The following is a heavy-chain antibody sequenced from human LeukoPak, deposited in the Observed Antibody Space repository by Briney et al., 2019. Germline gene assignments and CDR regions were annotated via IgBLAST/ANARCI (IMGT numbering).Heavy chain of an antibody. CDR2: IRYDGSNK. V-gene: IGHV3-30*02. D-gene: IGHD3-22*01. Sequence: GGSLRLSCATSGFTFSRHWMSWVRQTPGKGPEWVAFIRYDGSNKYYADSVKGRFTISRDNSKNTLYLQMNSLRAEDTAVYYCAKKGGTTMSDYWGQGTLVTVSS. CDR3: AKKGGTTMSDY. CDR1: GFTFSRHW. J-gene: IGHJ4*02.